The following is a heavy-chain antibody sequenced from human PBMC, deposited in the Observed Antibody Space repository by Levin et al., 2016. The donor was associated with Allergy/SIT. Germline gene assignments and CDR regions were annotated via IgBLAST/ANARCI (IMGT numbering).Heavy chain of an antibody. D-gene: IGHD4-17*01. V-gene: IGHV3-30*18. J-gene: IGHJ6*02. CDR2: ISYDGSNK. CDR3: AKGYVGGDYVVYYYYYGMDV. Sequence: GESLKISCAASGFTFSSYGMHWVRQAPGKGLEWVAVISYDGSNKYYADSVKGRFTISRDNSKNTLYLQMNSLRAEDTAVYYCAKGYVGGDYVVYYYYYGMDVWGQGTTVTVSS. CDR1: GFTFSSYG.